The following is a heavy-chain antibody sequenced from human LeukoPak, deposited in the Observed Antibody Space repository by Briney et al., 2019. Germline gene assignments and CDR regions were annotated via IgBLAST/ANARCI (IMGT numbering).Heavy chain of an antibody. CDR3: ARKRAYYSSTRCSSPSVFDC. CDR2: IRSDGGKK. Sequence: GGSLRLSRATSGFTFTTYGIHWVCQAPGKGLEWVAFIRSDGGKKYYADSVKGRFTISRDNSKNTLYLQMNSLRSEDTAVYYCARKRAYYSSTRCSSPSVFDCWGQGTLVTVSA. CDR1: GFTFTTYG. J-gene: IGHJ4*02. V-gene: IGHV3-30*02. D-gene: IGHD2-2*01.